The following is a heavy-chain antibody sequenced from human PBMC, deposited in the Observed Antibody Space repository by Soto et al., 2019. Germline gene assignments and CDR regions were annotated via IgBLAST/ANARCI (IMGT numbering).Heavy chain of an antibody. CDR1: GFSIPDYG. CDR2: FTGGHGKT. CDR3: TRWNGFGDS. J-gene: IGHJ4*02. D-gene: IGHD1-1*01. V-gene: IGHV3-23*01. Sequence: EVQLLESGGGSVQPGGSLKLSCGVSGFSIPDYGVTWVRQPPGKGLEWVSGFTGGHGKTFYADSVRGRFTRSREDARNTVYLQMDGLRVEDTAVYYCTRWNGFGDSWGQGTLVTVAS.